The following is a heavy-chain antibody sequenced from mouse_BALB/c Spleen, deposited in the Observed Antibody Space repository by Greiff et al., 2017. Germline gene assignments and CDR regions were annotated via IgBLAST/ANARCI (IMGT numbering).Heavy chain of an antibody. V-gene: IGHV1-14*01. Sequence: VQLQQSGPELVKPGASVKMSCKASGYTFTSYVMHWVKQKPGQGLEWIGYINPYNDGTKYNEKFKGKATLTSDKSSSTAYMELSSLTSEDSAVYYCVTTVVATYFDYWGQGTTLTVAS. CDR3: VTTVVATYFDY. D-gene: IGHD1-1*01. CDR1: GYTFTSYV. J-gene: IGHJ2*01. CDR2: INPYNDGT.